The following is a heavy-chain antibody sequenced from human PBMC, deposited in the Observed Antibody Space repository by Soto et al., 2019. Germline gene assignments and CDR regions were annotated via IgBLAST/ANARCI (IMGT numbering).Heavy chain of an antibody. CDR1: GGSFSGYY. Sequence: SETLSLTCAVYGGSFSGYYWSWIRQPPGKGLEWIGEINHSGSTNYNPSLKSRVTISVDTSKNQFSLKLSSVTAADTAVYYCARIYSSSSCYYCEDVWGKGTTVTVSS. J-gene: IGHJ6*03. V-gene: IGHV4-34*01. CDR3: ARIYSSSSCYYCEDV. CDR2: INHSGST. D-gene: IGHD6-6*01.